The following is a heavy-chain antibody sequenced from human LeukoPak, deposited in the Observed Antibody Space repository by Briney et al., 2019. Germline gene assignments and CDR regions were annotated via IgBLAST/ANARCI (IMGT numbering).Heavy chain of an antibody. Sequence: GGSLRLSCAASGFTFSSYAMSWVRQAPGKGLEWVSAISGSGGSTYYADSVKGRFTISRDNSKNTLYLQMNSLRAEDTAVYYCAKDPTWNSDYYYYGMDVWGQGTTVTVSS. CDR1: GFTFSSYA. V-gene: IGHV3-23*01. CDR2: ISGSGGST. CDR3: AKDPTWNSDYYYYGMDV. J-gene: IGHJ6*02. D-gene: IGHD1-7*01.